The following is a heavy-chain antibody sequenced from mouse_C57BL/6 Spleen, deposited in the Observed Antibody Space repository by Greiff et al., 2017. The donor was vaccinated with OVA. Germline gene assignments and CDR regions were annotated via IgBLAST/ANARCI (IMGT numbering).Heavy chain of an antibody. Sequence: VQLKESGPGLVKPSQSLSLTCSVTGYSITSGYYWNWIRQFPGNKLEWMGYISYDGSNNYNPSLKNRISITRDTSKNQFFLKLNSVTTEDTATXYCARVGLLYYAMDYWGQGTSVTVSS. CDR1: GYSITSGYY. CDR2: ISYDGSN. CDR3: ARVGLLYYAMDY. V-gene: IGHV3-6*01. J-gene: IGHJ4*01. D-gene: IGHD2-3*01.